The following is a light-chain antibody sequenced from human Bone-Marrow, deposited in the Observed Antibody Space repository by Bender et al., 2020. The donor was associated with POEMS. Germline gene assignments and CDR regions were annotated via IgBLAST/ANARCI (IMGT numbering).Light chain of an antibody. CDR3: VAWDASLNGWV. Sequence: QSILTQPPSASGTPGQTVTISCSGSSSNIGSHTVNWYQQFPGAAPKLLIYSNNQRPSGVPGRFSGSKSGTSASLAISGLQSDDEAIYFCVAWDASLNGWVFGGGTKLTVL. V-gene: IGLV1-44*01. J-gene: IGLJ3*02. CDR1: SSNIGSHT. CDR2: SNN.